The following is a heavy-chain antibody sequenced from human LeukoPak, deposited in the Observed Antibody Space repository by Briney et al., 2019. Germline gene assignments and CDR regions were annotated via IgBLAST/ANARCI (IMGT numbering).Heavy chain of an antibody. J-gene: IGHJ4*02. CDR2: MNPNSGKL. Sequence: ASVKVSCKASGYTFTRYDINWVRQATGQGLEWMGWMNPNSGKLGYAQKFQGRVTMNRNTSISTAYMELSSLRSEDTAVYYCARSLVAVAGDFDYWGQGTLVTVSS. V-gene: IGHV1-8*01. D-gene: IGHD6-19*01. CDR1: GYTFTRYD. CDR3: ARSLVAVAGDFDY.